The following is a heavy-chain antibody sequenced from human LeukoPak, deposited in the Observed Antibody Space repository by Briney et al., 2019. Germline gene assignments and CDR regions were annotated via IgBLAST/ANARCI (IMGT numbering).Heavy chain of an antibody. CDR3: AKGIYSSGWSYFDY. Sequence: GGSLRLSCAASGFTLSTYAMNWVRQAPGKGLEWVSTIVGSGGTTFYADPVKGRFTISGENSTNTLYLQMNSMSAEDTAVYYCAKGIYSSGWSYFDYWGHGTLVTVSS. D-gene: IGHD6-19*01. J-gene: IGHJ4*01. V-gene: IGHV3-23*01. CDR1: GFTLSTYA. CDR2: IVGSGGTT.